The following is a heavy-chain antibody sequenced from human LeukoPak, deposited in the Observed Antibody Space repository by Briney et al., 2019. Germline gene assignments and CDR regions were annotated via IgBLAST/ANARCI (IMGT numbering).Heavy chain of an antibody. J-gene: IGHJ4*02. Sequence: ASVKVSCKASGYTFTSYDINWVRQAPGQGLEWMGWISAYNGNTNYAQKLQGRVTMTTDTSTSTAYMELRSLRSDDTAVYYCARGALYSGYDVYYDSSGNDYWGQGTLVTVSS. D-gene: IGHD3-22*01. CDR3: ARGALYSGYDVYYDSSGNDY. CDR1: GYTFTSYD. CDR2: ISAYNGNT. V-gene: IGHV1-18*01.